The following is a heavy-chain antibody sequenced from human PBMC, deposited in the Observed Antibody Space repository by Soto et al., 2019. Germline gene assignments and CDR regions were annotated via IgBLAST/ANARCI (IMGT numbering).Heavy chain of an antibody. D-gene: IGHD2-8*01. J-gene: IGHJ4*02. Sequence: ASVNVSCKTSGFTFTHYGIRWVRQAPGQGPEWMGWISAYNGATNYAQKFQDRLTMTTDASTSTAYMELRSLRSDDTAVYFCARGANASYLDYWRQGTLVTVSA. CDR2: ISAYNGAT. V-gene: IGHV1-18*01. CDR1: GFTFTHYG. CDR3: ARGANASYLDY.